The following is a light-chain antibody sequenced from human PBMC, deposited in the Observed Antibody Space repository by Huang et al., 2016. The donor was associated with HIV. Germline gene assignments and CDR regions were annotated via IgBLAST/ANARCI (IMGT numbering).Light chain of an antibody. V-gene: IGKV3-11*01. CDR1: QSITSY. CDR3: QQRSNWPPAGT. Sequence: EIVLTQSPATLSLSPGEGATLSCRASQSITSYLAWYQQKPGQAPRLLIYDASNRATGIPARFSGSGSGTDFTLTISSLEPEDFAVYYCQQRSNWPPAGTFGQGTKVDIK. CDR2: DAS. J-gene: IGKJ1*01.